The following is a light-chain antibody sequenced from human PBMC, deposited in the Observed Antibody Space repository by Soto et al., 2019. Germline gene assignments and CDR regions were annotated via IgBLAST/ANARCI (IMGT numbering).Light chain of an antibody. CDR2: GAS. J-gene: IGKJ2*01. Sequence: EVVLTQSPGTLSLSPGERATLSCRASQSVSSSSLAWYQQKPDQAPKVLIYGASTRATGIPDRFSGSGSGTDFTLTISRLEPEDFAVYYCQQYSSSPRTFGQGTKLEIK. V-gene: IGKV3-20*01. CDR3: QQYSSSPRT. CDR1: QSVSSSS.